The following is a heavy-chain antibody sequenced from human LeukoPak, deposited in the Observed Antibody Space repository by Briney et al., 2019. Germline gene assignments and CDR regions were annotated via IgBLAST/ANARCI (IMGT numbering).Heavy chain of an antibody. CDR1: AFTFRPYA. CDR2: VSGSGGST. J-gene: IGHJ6*03. D-gene: IGHD3-22*01. CDR3: ARHYYDRSGYYPYYYYYYMDV. V-gene: IGHV3-23*01. Sequence: GGSLRLSCAASAFTFRPYAMIWVRQAPGKGLEWVSTVSGSGGSTYYADSVKGRFTISRDNAKNSLYLQMNSLRAEDTAVYYCARHYYDRSGYYPYYYYYYMDVWGKGTTVTVSS.